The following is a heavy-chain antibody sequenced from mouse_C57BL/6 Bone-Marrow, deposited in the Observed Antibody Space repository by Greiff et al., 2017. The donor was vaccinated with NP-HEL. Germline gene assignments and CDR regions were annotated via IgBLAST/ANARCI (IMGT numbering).Heavy chain of an antibody. D-gene: IGHD2-5*01. Sequence: VKLMESGPGILQSSQTLSLTCSFSGFSLSTSGMGVSWIRQPSGKGLEWLAHIYWDDDKRFTPSLKRRLTISKDTSRNQVFLKNTSVDTADTATYYCARRAGGTYYSSYDFSCAYWGQGTLVTVSA. CDR3: ARRAGGTYYSSYDFSCAY. CDR2: IYWDDDK. CDR1: GFSLSTSGMG. J-gene: IGHJ3*01. V-gene: IGHV8-12*01.